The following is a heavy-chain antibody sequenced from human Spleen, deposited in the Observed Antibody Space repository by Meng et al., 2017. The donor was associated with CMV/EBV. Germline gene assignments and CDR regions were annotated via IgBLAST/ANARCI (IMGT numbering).Heavy chain of an antibody. V-gene: IGHV3-30*04. Sequence: GGSLRLSCAASGFTFNTYAVHWVRQAPGKGLEWVAVISFDGNNKYFADSVKGRFTITRDNSKNTLYLQMNSLRVEDTAVYYCAREDYYTLTGFYRTRYYSGMDVWGQGTTVTVSS. J-gene: IGHJ6*02. D-gene: IGHD3-9*01. CDR3: AREDYYTLTGFYRTRYYSGMDV. CDR2: ISFDGNNK. CDR1: GFTFNTYA.